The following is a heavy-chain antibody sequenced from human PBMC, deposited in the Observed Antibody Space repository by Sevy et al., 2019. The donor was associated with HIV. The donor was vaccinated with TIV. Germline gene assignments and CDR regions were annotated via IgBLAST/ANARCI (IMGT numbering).Heavy chain of an antibody. V-gene: IGHV1-69*13. CDR3: ARYYDTSGYPWFDP. J-gene: IGHJ5*02. CDR1: GETYSSYA. D-gene: IGHD3-22*01. CDR2: IIPLFGTT. Sequence: ASVKVSCRASGETYSSYAISWVRQAPGQGLEWMGGIIPLFGTTNYAQNFQGRVTITADESTSTAYMELSSLSSDDTAVYYCARYYDTSGYPWFDPWGQGTLVTVSS.